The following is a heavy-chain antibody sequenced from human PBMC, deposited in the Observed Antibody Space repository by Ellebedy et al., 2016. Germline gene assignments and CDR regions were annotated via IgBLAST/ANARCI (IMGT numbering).Heavy chain of an antibody. J-gene: IGHJ4*02. V-gene: IGHV1-18*01. CDR1: GYTFTSYG. D-gene: IGHD3-22*01. CDR3: ARDHTMIVVGLPNFDY. CDR2: ISAYNGNT. Sequence: ASVKVSXKASGYTFTSYGISWVRQAPGQGLEWMGWISAYNGNTNYAQKLQGRVTMTTDTSTSTAYMELRSLRSDDTAVYYCARDHTMIVVGLPNFDYWGQGTLVTVSS.